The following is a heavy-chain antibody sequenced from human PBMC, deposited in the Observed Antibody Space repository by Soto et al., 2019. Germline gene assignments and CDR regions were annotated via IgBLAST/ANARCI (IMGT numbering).Heavy chain of an antibody. V-gene: IGHV3-64*01. Sequence: EVQLVESGGGLVQPGGSLRLSCAASGFTFSSYAMHWVRQAPGKGLEYVSAISSNGGSTYYANSVKGRFTISRDNSKNPLYLQMGSLRAEDMAVYYCARGGGYYFDYWGQGTLVTVSS. CDR3: ARGGGYYFDY. CDR1: GFTFSSYA. J-gene: IGHJ4*02. CDR2: ISSNGGST.